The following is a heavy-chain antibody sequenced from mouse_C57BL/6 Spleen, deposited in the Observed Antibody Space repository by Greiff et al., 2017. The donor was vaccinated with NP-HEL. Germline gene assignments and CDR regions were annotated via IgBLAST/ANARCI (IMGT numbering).Heavy chain of an antibody. CDR1: GFTFSDYG. D-gene: IGHD4-1*01. J-gene: IGHJ2*01. CDR3: ARAWDGRFDY. CDR2: ISSGSSTI. V-gene: IGHV5-17*01. Sequence: DVQLQESGGGLVKPGGSLKLSCAASGFTFSDYGMHWVRQAPEKGLEWVAYISSGSSTIYYADTVKGRFTISRDNAKNTLFLQMTSLRSEDTAMYYCARAWDGRFDYWGQGTTLTVSS.